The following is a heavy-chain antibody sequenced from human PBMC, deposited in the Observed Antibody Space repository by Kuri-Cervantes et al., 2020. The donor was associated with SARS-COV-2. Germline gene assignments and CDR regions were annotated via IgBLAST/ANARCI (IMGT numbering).Heavy chain of an antibody. CDR1: GYSFTSYW. V-gene: IGHV5-51*01. J-gene: IGHJ4*02. CDR2: IYPGDSDT. D-gene: IGHD1-26*01. CDR3: ARSEVGATTGFDY. Sequence: KVSCKGSGYSFTSYWIGWVRQMPGKGLEWMGIIYPGDSDTRYSPSFQGQVTISADKSISTAYLQWSSLKASDTAMYYCARSEVGATTGFDYWGQGVLVTVSS.